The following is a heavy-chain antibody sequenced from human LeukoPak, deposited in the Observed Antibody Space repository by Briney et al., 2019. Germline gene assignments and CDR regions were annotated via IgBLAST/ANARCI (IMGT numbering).Heavy chain of an antibody. CDR2: FNTNTGNP. Sequence: ASVKVSCKASGYTFTSYAMNWVRQAPGQGLEWMGWFNTNTGNPTYAQGFTGRFVFSLDTSVSTAYLQISSLKAEDTAVYYCARVEAVAGRYYYMDVWGKGTTVTVSS. CDR1: GYTFTSYA. J-gene: IGHJ6*03. V-gene: IGHV7-4-1*02. D-gene: IGHD6-19*01. CDR3: ARVEAVAGRYYYMDV.